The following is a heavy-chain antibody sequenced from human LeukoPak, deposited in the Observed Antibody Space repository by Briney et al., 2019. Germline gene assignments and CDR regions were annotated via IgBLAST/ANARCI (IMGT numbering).Heavy chain of an antibody. CDR1: GFTFSNAW. CDR2: IKSKTDGGTT. V-gene: IGHV3-15*01. CDR3: ITFSMIVVVISD. J-gene: IGHJ4*02. D-gene: IGHD3-22*01. Sequence: PGGSLRLSCAVSGFTFSNAWMSWVRKAPGQGLELVGRIKSKTDGGTTDYAAPVKGRFTISRDDSKNTLYLQMNSLKTEDTALYYCITFSMIVVVISDWGRGTLVTVSS.